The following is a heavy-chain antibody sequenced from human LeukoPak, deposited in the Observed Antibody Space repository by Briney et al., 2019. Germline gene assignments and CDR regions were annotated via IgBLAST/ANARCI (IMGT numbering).Heavy chain of an antibody. D-gene: IGHD2-2*01. J-gene: IGHJ5*02. V-gene: IGHV1-2*02. CDR1: GYTFTGYY. Sequence: ASVKVSCKASGYTFTGYYMHWVRQAPGQGLEWMGWINPNSGGTNYAQKFQGRVTMTRDTSIGTAYMELSRLRSDDTAVYYCARCSSTSCYYNWFDPWGQGTLVTVSS. CDR3: ARCSSTSCYYNWFDP. CDR2: INPNSGGT.